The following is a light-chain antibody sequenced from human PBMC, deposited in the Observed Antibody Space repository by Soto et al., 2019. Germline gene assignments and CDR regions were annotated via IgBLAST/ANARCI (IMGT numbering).Light chain of an antibody. CDR1: QNINTW. J-gene: IGKJ1*01. Sequence: DIQMTQSPSTLSASVGDRVTISFRASQNINTWLAWYKQQPGQAPQLLIYNDSSLESGVPSRFSGSGSGTDFTLTISRLQPDDFVTFYCQQYNDSFPTFGEGTKVEIK. CDR2: NDS. V-gene: IGKV1-5*01. CDR3: QQYNDSFPT.